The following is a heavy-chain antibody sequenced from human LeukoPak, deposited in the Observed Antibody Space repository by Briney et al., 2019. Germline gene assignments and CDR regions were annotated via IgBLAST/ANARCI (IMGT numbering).Heavy chain of an antibody. J-gene: IGHJ4*02. D-gene: IGHD2-8*01. V-gene: IGHV3-7*03. CDR2: IKQDGSEK. Sequence: GGSLGLSCVGSGFTFSSYWMSWVRQAPGKGLEWVANIKQDGSEKYYVDSVKGRFTISRDNAKNSLYLQMDSLRAEDTAMYYCARRRGMGSLDYWGQGTLVTASS. CDR3: ARRRGMGSLDY. CDR1: GFTFSSYW.